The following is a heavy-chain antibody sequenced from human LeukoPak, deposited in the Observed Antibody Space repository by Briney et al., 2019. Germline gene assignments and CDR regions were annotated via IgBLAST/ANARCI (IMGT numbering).Heavy chain of an antibody. D-gene: IGHD2-2*01. CDR3: ARARGDIVVVPAAIWFDP. Sequence: ASVKVSCKASGYTFTGYYMQWVRQAPGQGLEWMGWINPNSGGTNYAQKFQGRVTMTRDTSISTAYMELSRLRSDDTAVYYCARARGDIVVVPAAIWFDPWGQGTLVTVSS. CDR2: INPNSGGT. CDR1: GYTFTGYY. J-gene: IGHJ5*02. V-gene: IGHV1-2*02.